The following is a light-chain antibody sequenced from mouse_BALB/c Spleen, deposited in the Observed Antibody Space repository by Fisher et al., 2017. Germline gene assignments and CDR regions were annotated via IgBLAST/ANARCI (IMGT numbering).Light chain of an antibody. CDR2: RTS. CDR3: QQSNEDPPT. Sequence: DIVMTQSTAIMSASPGEKVTLTCSASSSVSSSYLHWYQQKSGASPKPLMHRTSNLASGVPARFSGSGSRTDFTLTINPVEADDVATYYCQQSNEDPPTFGGVTKLEIK. V-gene: IGKV4-58*01. J-gene: IGKJ1*01. CDR1: SSVSSSY.